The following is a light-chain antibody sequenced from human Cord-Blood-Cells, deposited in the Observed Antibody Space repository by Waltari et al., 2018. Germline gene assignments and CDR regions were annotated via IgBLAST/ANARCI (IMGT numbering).Light chain of an antibody. CDR1: ALPKQY. Sequence: SYELTQPPPVSVSPGQTARIPCSGDALPKQYAYWYQQQPGQAPVLVIYKDSERPSGIPGRFYGASSGTTVTLTISGVQAEDEADYYCQSADSSGTYVVFGGGTKLTVL. V-gene: IGLV3-25*03. CDR2: KDS. J-gene: IGLJ2*01. CDR3: QSADSSGTYVV.